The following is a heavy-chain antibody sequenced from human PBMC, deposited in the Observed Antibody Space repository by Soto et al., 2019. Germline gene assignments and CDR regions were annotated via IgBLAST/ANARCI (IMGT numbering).Heavy chain of an antibody. J-gene: IGHJ6*03. CDR2: IYPGDSDT. CDR1: GYSFTSYW. Sequence: GESLKISCKGSGYSFTSYWIGWVRQMPGKGLEWMGIIYPGDSDTRYSPSFQGQVTISADKSINTAYLQWSSLKASDTAMYYCARHRDNPYYYMDVWGKGTTVTVSS. D-gene: IGHD1-1*01. V-gene: IGHV5-51*01. CDR3: ARHRDNPYYYMDV.